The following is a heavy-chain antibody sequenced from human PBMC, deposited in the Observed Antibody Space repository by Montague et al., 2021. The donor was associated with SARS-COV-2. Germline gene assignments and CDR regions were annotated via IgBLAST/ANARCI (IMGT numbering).Heavy chain of an antibody. CDR3: ARVHYRRLFVPRDYGIDV. V-gene: IGHV4-34*01. CDR2: ISHSGSN. Sequence: SETLSLTCAVSGGSLSGYYWSWIRQPPGEGLQWIAEISHSGSNSYNPSLKTRVTISLDTSKNQFSLKLSSATAADTAGYYCARVHYRRLFVPRDYGIDVWGLGATVTVSS. J-gene: IGHJ6*02. D-gene: IGHD4-11*01. CDR1: GGSLSGYY.